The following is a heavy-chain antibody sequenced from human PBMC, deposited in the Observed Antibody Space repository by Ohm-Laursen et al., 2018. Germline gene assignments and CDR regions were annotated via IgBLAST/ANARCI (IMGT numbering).Heavy chain of an antibody. D-gene: IGHD1-26*01. Sequence: SLRLSCTAAGFTFSTSWMHWVRQAPGKALVWVSRINSDGSSTIYADSVKGRFSISRDNAKNTLYLQMHSLRAEDTAVYYCTRFEATSHYWGQGTLVTVSS. CDR1: GFTFSTSW. CDR2: INSDGSST. CDR3: TRFEATSHY. J-gene: IGHJ4*02. V-gene: IGHV3-74*01.